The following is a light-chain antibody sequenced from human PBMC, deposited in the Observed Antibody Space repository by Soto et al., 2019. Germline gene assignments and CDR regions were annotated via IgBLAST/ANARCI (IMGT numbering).Light chain of an antibody. CDR1: QSITNY. Sequence: DIQMTQSPSSLSASVGDRVTIICRASQSITNYLNWYQQKPGKAPQLLIYAASTLQSGIQSRFSGSGSGTDFTLTISSLQPDDFATYYCQQSYRTPRTFGQGTKLEIK. V-gene: IGKV1-39*01. CDR3: QQSYRTPRT. CDR2: AAS. J-gene: IGKJ2*01.